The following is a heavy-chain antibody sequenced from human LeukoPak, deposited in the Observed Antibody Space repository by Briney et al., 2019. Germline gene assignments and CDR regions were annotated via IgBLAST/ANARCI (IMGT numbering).Heavy chain of an antibody. D-gene: IGHD3-10*01. CDR2: ISAYNGNT. CDR1: GYTFTSYA. V-gene: IGHV1-18*01. J-gene: IGHJ4*02. Sequence: ASVKVSCKASGYTFTSYAMNWVRQAPGQGLEWMGWISAYNGNTNYAQKLQGRVTMTTDTSTSTAYMELRSLRSDDTAVYYCARDLTPYYGSGRAMGDYWGQGTLVTVSS. CDR3: ARDLTPYYGSGRAMGDY.